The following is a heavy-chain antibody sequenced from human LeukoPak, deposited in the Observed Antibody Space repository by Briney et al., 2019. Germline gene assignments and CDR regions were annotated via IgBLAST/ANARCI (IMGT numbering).Heavy chain of an antibody. D-gene: IGHD2-2*01. CDR3: ARSRPPTRSSTHWHFDS. CDR1: GASIRSYD. CDR2: IYNSGGT. V-gene: IGHV4-59*01. Sequence: SETLSLTCAVSGASIRSYDWSWIRQPPGKGLEWIGGIYNSGGTNDNPSLQSRLTISIDRSERHFSLYLTSVTAADTAVYYCARSRPPTRSSTHWHFDSWGQGTLVTVSS. J-gene: IGHJ4*02.